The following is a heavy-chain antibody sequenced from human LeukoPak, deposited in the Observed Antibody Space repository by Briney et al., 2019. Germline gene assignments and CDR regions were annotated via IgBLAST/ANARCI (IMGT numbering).Heavy chain of an antibody. J-gene: IGHJ4*02. CDR1: GGSFSGYY. Sequence: SETLSLTCAVYGGSFSGYYWSWIRQPPGKGLEWIGEINHSGSTNYNPSLKSRVTISVDTSKNQFSLKLSSMTAADTAVYYCARGALLWFGDRMEYYFDYWGQGTLLTVSS. CDR2: INHSGST. V-gene: IGHV4-34*01. D-gene: IGHD3-10*01. CDR3: ARGALLWFGDRMEYYFDY.